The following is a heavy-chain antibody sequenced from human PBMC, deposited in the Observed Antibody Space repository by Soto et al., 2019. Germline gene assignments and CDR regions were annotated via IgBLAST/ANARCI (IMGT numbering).Heavy chain of an antibody. J-gene: IGHJ4*02. CDR1: GFAFSSSW. D-gene: IGHD2-15*01. CDR2: INRDGSTT. Sequence: EVQLVESGGGLVQPGGSLRVSCAASGFAFSSSWMHWVRQVPGKGLVWVSHINRDGSTTEYAYCVKGRFTISRDNAKNTLYLQMNSPRGEDTAVYYFASRLLGGLDYWGQGTLVTVSS. CDR3: ASRLLGGLDY. V-gene: IGHV3-74*03.